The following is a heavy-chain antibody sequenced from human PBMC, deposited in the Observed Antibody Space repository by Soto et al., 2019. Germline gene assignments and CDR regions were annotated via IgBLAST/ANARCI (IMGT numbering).Heavy chain of an antibody. J-gene: IGHJ6*02. CDR2: IDPSDSYT. D-gene: IGHD6-6*01. CDR3: ARHSALVAARPGDRAGYYGMDV. Sequence: GESLKISCKGSGYSFTSYWISWVRQMPGKGLEWMGRIDPSDSYTNYSPSFQGHVTISADKSISTAYLQWSSLKASDTAMYYCARHSALVAARPGDRAGYYGMDVWGQGTTVTVSS. CDR1: GYSFTSYW. V-gene: IGHV5-10-1*01.